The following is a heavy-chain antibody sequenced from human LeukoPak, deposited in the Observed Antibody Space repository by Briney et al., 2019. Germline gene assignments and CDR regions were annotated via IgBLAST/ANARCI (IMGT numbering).Heavy chain of an antibody. D-gene: IGHD6-13*01. V-gene: IGHV3-23*01. J-gene: IGHJ6*03. Sequence: GGSLRLSCAASGFTFSSYGMSWVRQAPGKGLERVSHISSSGGSAYYADPVKGRFTISRDNSKNTLYLQMNSLRAEDTAVYYCAKRAAAGYYYYYYMDVWGKGTTVTISS. CDR1: GFTFSSYG. CDR2: ISSSGGSA. CDR3: AKRAAAGYYYYYYMDV.